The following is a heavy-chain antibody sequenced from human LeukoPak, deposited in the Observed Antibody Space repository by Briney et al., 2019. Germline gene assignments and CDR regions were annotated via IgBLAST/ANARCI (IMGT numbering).Heavy chain of an antibody. CDR3: ARERPSQYYYYGMDV. CDR1: GFTVSSNY. Sequence: GGSLRLSCAASGFTVSSNYMSWVRQAPGKGLEWVSVIYSGGSTYYADSVKGRFTISRDNSKNTLYLQMNSLRAEDTAVYYCARERPSQYYYYGMDVWGQGTTVTVSS. J-gene: IGHJ6*02. V-gene: IGHV3-66*01. CDR2: IYSGGST.